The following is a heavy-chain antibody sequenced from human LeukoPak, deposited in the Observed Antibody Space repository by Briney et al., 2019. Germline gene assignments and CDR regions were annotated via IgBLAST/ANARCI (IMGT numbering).Heavy chain of an antibody. V-gene: IGHV6-1*01. Sequence: SQTLSLTCAISGDSVSSNSAAWNWIRQSPSRGLEWLGRTYHRSKWYNDYAVSVKSRITINPDTSKNQFSLQLDSVTPEDTAVYYCARDSALNYYDSSGYPNNWFDPWGQGTLVTVSS. J-gene: IGHJ5*02. CDR2: TYHRSKWYN. CDR3: ARDSALNYYDSSGYPNNWFDP. D-gene: IGHD3-22*01. CDR1: GDSVSSNSAA.